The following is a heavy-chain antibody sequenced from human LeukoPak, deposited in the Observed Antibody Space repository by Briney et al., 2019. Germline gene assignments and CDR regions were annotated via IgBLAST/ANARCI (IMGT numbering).Heavy chain of an antibody. V-gene: IGHV3-23*01. J-gene: IGHJ4*02. D-gene: IGHD2-2*01. CDR1: GFTFSNYV. Sequence: PGGSLRLSCAASGFTFSNYVMSWVRQAPGKGLEWVSIISVSSGSTYYADSVKGRITISRDNSKNTLYLQMNSLRAEDTAVYYCAKSEGGTSRRPFDYWGQGTLVTVSS. CDR3: AKSEGGTSRRPFDY. CDR2: ISVSSGST.